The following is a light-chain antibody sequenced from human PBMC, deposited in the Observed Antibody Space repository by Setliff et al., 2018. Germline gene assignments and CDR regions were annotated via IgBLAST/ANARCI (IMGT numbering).Light chain of an antibody. J-gene: IGLJ1*01. CDR2: DVY. CDR3: SSSTSTNTGV. Sequence: QSVLTQPASVSGSPGQSITISCTGTSSDIGRYEYVSWYQQHQGKAPKLILFDVYDRSSGVSIRFSGSKSGNAASLTISSLQPEDEADYYCSSSTSTNTGVFGTGTKV. V-gene: IGLV2-14*03. CDR1: SSDIGRYEY.